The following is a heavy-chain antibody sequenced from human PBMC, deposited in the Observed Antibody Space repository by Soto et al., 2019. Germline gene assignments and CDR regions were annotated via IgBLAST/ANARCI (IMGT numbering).Heavy chain of an antibody. J-gene: IGHJ4*02. CDR1: GNTFTTYY. CDR3: TRRGYCSGGSCPLGFDY. D-gene: IGHD2-15*01. V-gene: IGHV1-46*03. CDR2: LNPRDGAT. Sequence: ASVKVACKASGNTFTTYYVHWVRQAPGQGLEWMGVLNPRDGATSYAQKFQGRVTMTRDTSTSTVYMEMSSLRSEDTAMYYCTRRGYCSGGSCPLGFDYWGQGALVTVSS.